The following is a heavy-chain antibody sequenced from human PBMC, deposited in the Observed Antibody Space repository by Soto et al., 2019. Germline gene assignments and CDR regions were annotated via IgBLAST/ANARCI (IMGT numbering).Heavy chain of an antibody. CDR2: ISWNSGSI. Sequence: SGGSLRLSCAASGFTFDDYAMHWVRQAPGKGLEWVSGISWNSGSIGYADSVKGRFTISRDNAKNSLYLQMNSPRAEDAALYYCAKDMGSSPGFDYWGQGTLVTVSS. D-gene: IGHD6-6*01. CDR1: GFTFDDYA. CDR3: AKDMGSSPGFDY. V-gene: IGHV3-9*01. J-gene: IGHJ4*02.